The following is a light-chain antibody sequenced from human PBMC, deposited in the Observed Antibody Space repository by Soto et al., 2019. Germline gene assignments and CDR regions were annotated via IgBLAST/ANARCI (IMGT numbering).Light chain of an antibody. CDR2: ATS. V-gene: IGKV3-20*01. J-gene: IGKJ5*01. CDR3: QQYGSSRST. CDR1: QSVSSRY. Sequence: EIVLTQSPGTLSLSPGDTAALSCRASQSVSSRYLAWYQQKPGQAPRLLIYATSSRATDIPDRFIGYGSGTDFTLTISGLEPEDFAVYYCQQYGSSRSTFGQGTRLEIK.